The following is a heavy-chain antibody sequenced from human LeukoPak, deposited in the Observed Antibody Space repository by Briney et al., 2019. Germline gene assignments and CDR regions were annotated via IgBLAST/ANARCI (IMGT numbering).Heavy chain of an antibody. CDR2: INWNGGST. CDR3: ARDLRPSNYSYSMDV. V-gene: IGHV3-20*04. CDR1: GFTLDDYG. Sequence: GGSLRLSCAASGFTLDDYGMSWVRHAPGKGLEWVSGINWNGGSTGYADSVKGRFTISRDNAKNSLYLQMNSLRAEDTALYYCARDLRPSNYSYSMDVWGKGTTVTVSS. J-gene: IGHJ6*03. D-gene: IGHD5/OR15-5a*01.